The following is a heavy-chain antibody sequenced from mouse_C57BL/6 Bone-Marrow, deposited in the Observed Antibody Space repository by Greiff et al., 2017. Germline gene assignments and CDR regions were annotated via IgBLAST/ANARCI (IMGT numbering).Heavy chain of an antibody. V-gene: IGHV1-42*01. CDR1: GYSFTGYY. CDR2: INPSTGGT. CDR3: ARRGYSNYPYYFDY. J-gene: IGHJ2*01. D-gene: IGHD2-5*01. Sequence: VQLKESGPELVKPGASVKISCKASGYSFTGYYMNWVKQSPEKSLEWIGEINPSTGGTTYNQKFKAKATLTVDKSSSTAYMQLKSLTSEYSAVYYCARRGYSNYPYYFDYWGQGTTLTVSA.